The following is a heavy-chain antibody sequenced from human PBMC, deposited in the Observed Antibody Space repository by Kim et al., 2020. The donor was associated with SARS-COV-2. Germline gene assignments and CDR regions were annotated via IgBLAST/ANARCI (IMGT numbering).Heavy chain of an antibody. D-gene: IGHD3-22*01. CDR3: ARDRPLRYYYDSSGYPDTPFDY. V-gene: IGHV4-4*07. J-gene: IGHJ4*02. CDR2: IYTSGST. Sequence: SETLSLTCTVSGGSISSYYWSWIRQPAGKGLEWIGRIYTSGSTNYNPSLKSRVTMSVDTSKNQFSLKLSSVTAADTAVYYCARDRPLRYYYDSSGYPDTPFDYWGQGTLDTVSS. CDR1: GGSISSYY.